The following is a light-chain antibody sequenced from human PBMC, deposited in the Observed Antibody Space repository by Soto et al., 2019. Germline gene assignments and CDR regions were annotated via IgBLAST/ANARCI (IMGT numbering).Light chain of an antibody. CDR1: QSVSSSY. CDR2: AAS. V-gene: IGKV3-20*01. Sequence: DIVLTQSPVTLSLSPGERATLSCRASQSVSSSYFAWYQQKPGQAPRLLISAASRRASGIPDRCSGSGSGTEFTLTINRREPEDYAVYYCQQYGALPYTFGQGTKLEIK. CDR3: QQYGALPYT. J-gene: IGKJ2*01.